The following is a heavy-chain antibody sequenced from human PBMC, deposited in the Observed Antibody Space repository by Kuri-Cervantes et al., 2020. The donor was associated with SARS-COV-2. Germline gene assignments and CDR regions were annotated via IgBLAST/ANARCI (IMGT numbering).Heavy chain of an antibody. CDR3: ATPRRYSGYDFDY. D-gene: IGHD5-12*01. J-gene: IGHJ4*02. CDR2: IYHSGST. Sequence: GSLRLSCTVSGYSISSGYYWGWIRQPPGKGLEWIGSIYHSGSTYYNPSLKSRVTMSVDTSKNQFSLKLSSATAADTAVYYCATPRRYSGYDFDYWGQGTLVTVSS. V-gene: IGHV4-38-2*02. CDR1: GYSISSGYY.